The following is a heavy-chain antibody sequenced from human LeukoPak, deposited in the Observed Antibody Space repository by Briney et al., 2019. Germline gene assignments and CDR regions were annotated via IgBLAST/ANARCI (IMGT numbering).Heavy chain of an antibody. V-gene: IGHV3-53*01. CDR1: GVTMFSY. CDR3: ARGGNWDLYYFDN. J-gene: IGHJ4*02. Sequence: PAGSLRLSCAASGVTMFSYMNWVRQAPGKGLEWVSVIYSGGGGITYYADSVKGRFTISRDNSKNTLYLQMNSLRAEDTAVYYCARGGNWDLYYFDNWGQGTLVTVSS. CDR2: IYSGGGGIT. D-gene: IGHD7-27*01.